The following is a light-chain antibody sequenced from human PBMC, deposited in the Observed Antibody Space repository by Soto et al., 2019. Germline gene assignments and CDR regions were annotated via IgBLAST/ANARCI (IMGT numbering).Light chain of an antibody. V-gene: IGLV2-11*01. CDR2: EVS. J-gene: IGLJ1*01. CDR1: GNEVGHHNI. Sequence: QSALTQPRSVSGSPGQSVTISCTATGNEVGHHNIVSWYQQHTGKVPKLIIDEVSKRSSGVPDRLSGSKSGNTASLVISGLQVDDEADYNCCAKTERNPPVFGTGTKRTVL. CDR3: CAKTERNPPV.